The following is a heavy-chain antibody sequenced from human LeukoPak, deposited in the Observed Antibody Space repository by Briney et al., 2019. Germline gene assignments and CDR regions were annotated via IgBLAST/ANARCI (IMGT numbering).Heavy chain of an antibody. CDR2: IKQDGREK. Sequence: GGSLRLSCAASGFTFSNYWMTWVRQAPGKGLEWVANIKQDGREKYYVDSMKGRFTISRDNAKNSLFLQMNSLRAEDTAVYYCARDLYDGSGTPPCSFDHWGQGTLVTVSS. V-gene: IGHV3-7*01. CDR1: GFTFSNYW. D-gene: IGHD3-10*01. CDR3: ARDLYDGSGTPPCSFDH. J-gene: IGHJ4*02.